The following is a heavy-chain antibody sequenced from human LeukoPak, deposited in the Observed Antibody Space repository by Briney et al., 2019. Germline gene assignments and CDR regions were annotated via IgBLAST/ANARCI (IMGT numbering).Heavy chain of an antibody. CDR3: AREGRRDGYNYDAFDI. D-gene: IGHD5-24*01. V-gene: IGHV4-59*01. CDR1: GGSISSYY. CDR2: IYYSGST. Sequence: SETLSLTCTVSGGSISSYYWIWIRQPPGKGLEWIGYIYYSGSTNYNPSLKSRVTISVDTSKNQFSLKLSSVTAADTAVYYCAREGRRDGYNYDAFDIWGQGTMVTVSS. J-gene: IGHJ3*02.